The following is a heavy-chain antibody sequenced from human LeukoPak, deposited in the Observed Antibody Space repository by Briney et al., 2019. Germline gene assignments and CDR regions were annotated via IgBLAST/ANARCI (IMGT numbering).Heavy chain of an antibody. CDR3: ARVGTPWTLLYYFDY. Sequence: GESLKISCKGSGYSFTSYWIGWVRQMPGKGLEWMGVINPSGGSTSYAQKFQGRVTMTRDTSTSTVYMELSSLRSEDTAVYYCARVGTPWTLLYYFDYWGQGTLVTVSS. CDR1: GYSFTSYW. V-gene: IGHV1-46*01. J-gene: IGHJ4*02. CDR2: INPSGGST. D-gene: IGHD2-21*01.